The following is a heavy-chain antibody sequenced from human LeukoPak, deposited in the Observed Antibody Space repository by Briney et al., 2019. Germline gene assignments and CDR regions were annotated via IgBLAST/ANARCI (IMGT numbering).Heavy chain of an antibody. CDR3: ARDYGSGTRRLDY. Sequence: GGSLRLSCAASGFTFSSYEMNWVRQAPGKGLEGVSYISSSGSTIYYADSVKGRFTISRDNAKNSLYLQMNSLRAEDTAVYYCARDYGSGTRRLDYWGQGTLVTVSS. V-gene: IGHV3-48*03. CDR1: GFTFSSYE. CDR2: ISSSGSTI. D-gene: IGHD3-10*01. J-gene: IGHJ4*02.